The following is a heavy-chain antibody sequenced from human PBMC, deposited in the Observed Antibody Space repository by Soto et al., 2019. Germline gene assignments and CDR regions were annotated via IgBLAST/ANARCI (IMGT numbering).Heavy chain of an antibody. J-gene: IGHJ4*02. Sequence: PGGSLRLSCAASGFTFSSYAMHWVRQAPGKGLEWVAVISYDGSNKYYADSVKGRFTISRDNSKNTLYLQMNSLRAEDTAVYYCATSPGWLQSRIWHSDDYWGQGTLVTAPQ. CDR3: ATSPGWLQSRIWHSDDY. V-gene: IGHV3-30-3*01. CDR2: ISYDGSNK. D-gene: IGHD5-12*01. CDR1: GFTFSSYA.